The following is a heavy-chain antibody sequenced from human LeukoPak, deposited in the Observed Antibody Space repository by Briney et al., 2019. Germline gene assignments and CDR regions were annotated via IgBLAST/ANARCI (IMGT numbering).Heavy chain of an antibody. D-gene: IGHD5-12*01. Sequence: PGGSLRLSCAASGFTFSSYDMHWVRQATGKGLEWVSAIGTAGDTYYPGSVKGRFTISRENAKNSLYLQMNSLRAGDTAVYYCARGRSGGGYDNAFDIWGQGTMVTVSS. J-gene: IGHJ3*02. V-gene: IGHV3-13*01. CDR1: GFTFSSYD. CDR2: IGTAGDT. CDR3: ARGRSGGGYDNAFDI.